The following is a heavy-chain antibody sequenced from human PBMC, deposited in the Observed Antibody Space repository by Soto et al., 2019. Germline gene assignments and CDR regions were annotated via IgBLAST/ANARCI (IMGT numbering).Heavy chain of an antibody. J-gene: IGHJ6*03. CDR3: ARRPGGYCSSTSCSYYMDV. D-gene: IGHD2-2*01. CDR2: MNPNSGNT. V-gene: IGHV1-8*02. Sequence: ASVKVSCKASGYTFTSYGISWVRQAPGQGLEWMGWMNPNSGNTGYAQKFQGRVTMTRNTSISTAYMELSSLRSEDTAVYYCARRPGGYCSSTSCSYYMDVWGKGTTVTVSS. CDR1: GYTFTSYG.